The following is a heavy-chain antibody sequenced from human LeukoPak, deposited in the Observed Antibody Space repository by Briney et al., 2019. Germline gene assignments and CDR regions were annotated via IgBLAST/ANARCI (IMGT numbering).Heavy chain of an antibody. D-gene: IGHD7-27*01. J-gene: IGHJ3*02. CDR2: IRFDGSKE. CDR1: GFSFSENG. Sequence: SGGSLRLSCAASGFSFSENGMNWVRQAPGKGLEWVAFIRFDGSKEYYADSVKGQFSISRDNSRNMLFLQMNSLRIEDTALYYCAKDRAGEGPSDIWGQGTMVIVSP. V-gene: IGHV3-30*02. CDR3: AKDRAGEGPSDI.